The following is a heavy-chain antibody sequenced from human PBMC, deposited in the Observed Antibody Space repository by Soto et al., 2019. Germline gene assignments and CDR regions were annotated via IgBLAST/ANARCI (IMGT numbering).Heavy chain of an antibody. V-gene: IGHV3-7*01. CDR1: GFTLNNYW. D-gene: IGHD3-10*01. J-gene: IGHJ5*02. CDR3: ARDFGNPKGRLDP. Sequence: EVQLVESGGGLVQPGGSLRLSCAASGFTLNNYWVTWVRQAPGRGLEWVANINHDGSEKYYVDSVKGRFTISRDNTTNALFLQMNSLRAEDTAFYDCARDFGNPKGRLDPWGQGILVTVSS. CDR2: INHDGSEK.